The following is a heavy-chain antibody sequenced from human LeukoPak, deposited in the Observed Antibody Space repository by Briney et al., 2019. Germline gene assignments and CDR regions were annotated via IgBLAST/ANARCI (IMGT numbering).Heavy chain of an antibody. D-gene: IGHD6-13*01. V-gene: IGHV2-5*02. Sequence: SGPTLVSPTQTLTLTCTFSGFSLSTRGVGVGWIRQPPGKALEWLPLIYWDDDKRYSPSLKSRLTITKDTSKNQVVLTLTNMDPVDTATYYCAHRRPFASIWSSFFWDYWGQGTLVTVSS. CDR2: IYWDDDK. J-gene: IGHJ4*02. CDR3: AHRRPFASIWSSFFWDY. CDR1: GFSLSTRGVG.